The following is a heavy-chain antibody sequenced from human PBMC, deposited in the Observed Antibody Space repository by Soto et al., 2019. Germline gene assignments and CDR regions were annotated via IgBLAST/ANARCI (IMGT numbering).Heavy chain of an antibody. Sequence: EVHLVESGGGLVQPGGSLRLSCAASGFTFSSYWMHWVRQAPGKGLVWVSRINSDGSSTSYADSVKGRFTISRDNATNTPYLQMNSLRADERAVYSCARRDDNNPVFIDMDVWGKGTTVTVSS. CDR3: ARRDDNNPVFIDMDV. V-gene: IGHV3-74*01. CDR2: INSDGSST. CDR1: GFTFSSYW. J-gene: IGHJ6*03. D-gene: IGHD3-16*02.